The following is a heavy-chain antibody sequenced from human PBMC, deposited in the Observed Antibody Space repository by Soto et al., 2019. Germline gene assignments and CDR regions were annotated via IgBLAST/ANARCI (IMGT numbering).Heavy chain of an antibody. CDR3: ARDLRFLDVNSSDP. CDR2: ISSSSSTI. CDR1: GFTFSSYS. J-gene: IGHJ5*02. D-gene: IGHD3-3*01. V-gene: IGHV3-48*01. Sequence: QPGGSLRLSCAASGFTFSSYSMNWVRQAPGKGLEWVSYISSSSSTIYYADSVKGRFTISRDNAKNSLYLQMNSLRAEDTAVYYCARDLRFLDVNSSDPWGKGTLVTVSS.